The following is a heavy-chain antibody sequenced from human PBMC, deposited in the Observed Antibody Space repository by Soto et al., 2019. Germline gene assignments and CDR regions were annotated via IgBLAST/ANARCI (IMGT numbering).Heavy chain of an antibody. CDR3: ATLIGGQLDY. V-gene: IGHV4-39*01. D-gene: IGHD5-18*01. CDR1: GGSISSSSYY. Sequence: ASETLSLTCTVSGGSISSSSYYWGWIRQPPGKGLEWIGSIYYSGSTYYNPSLKSRVTISVDTSKNQFSLKLSSVTAADTAVYYCATLIGGQLDYWGQGTLVTVSS. CDR2: IYYSGST. J-gene: IGHJ4*02.